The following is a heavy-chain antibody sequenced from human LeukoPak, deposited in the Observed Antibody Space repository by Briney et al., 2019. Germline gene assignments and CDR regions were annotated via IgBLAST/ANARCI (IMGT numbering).Heavy chain of an antibody. CDR1: GYTFTDYY. CDR2: IDPDSGGT. V-gene: IGHV1-2*02. Sequence: ASVKVSCKSSGYTFTDYYMYWVRQAPGQGLEWMGWIDPDSGGTNYAQKFQGRVTMTWDTSVNTAYMEMSGLQSDDTAVFYCALHPSSDSNYEGAFDVWGQGTMVTVSS. J-gene: IGHJ3*01. D-gene: IGHD4-11*01. CDR3: ALHPSSDSNYEGAFDV.